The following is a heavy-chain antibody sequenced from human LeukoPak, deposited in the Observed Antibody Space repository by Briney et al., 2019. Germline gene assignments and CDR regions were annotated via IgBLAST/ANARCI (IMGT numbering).Heavy chain of an antibody. CDR3: ARTYDFGRGPPGDAFDN. Sequence: GGSLRLSCAASGFTFTIFGLNWVRQAPGKGPEWVSYIDARSGITYYADSVQGRFTISRDNARESVFLQMDGLRVDDTAVYYCARTYDFGRGPPGDAFDNWGPGTWVIVSA. J-gene: IGHJ3*02. D-gene: IGHD3-3*01. CDR2: IDARSGIT. CDR1: GFTFTIFG. V-gene: IGHV3-48*01.